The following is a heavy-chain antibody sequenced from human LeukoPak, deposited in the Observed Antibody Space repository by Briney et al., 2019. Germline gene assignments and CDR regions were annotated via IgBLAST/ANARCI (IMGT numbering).Heavy chain of an antibody. Sequence: SETLSLTCTVSGGSISSYYWSWIRQPPGKGLEWIGYIYYSGSTNYNPSLKSRVTISVDTSKNQFSLKLSSVTAADTAVYCCARDSYYYDSSGYYYQAFDIWGQGTMVTVSS. CDR2: IYYSGST. CDR3: ARDSYYYDSSGYYYQAFDI. J-gene: IGHJ3*02. V-gene: IGHV4-59*01. CDR1: GGSISSYY. D-gene: IGHD3-22*01.